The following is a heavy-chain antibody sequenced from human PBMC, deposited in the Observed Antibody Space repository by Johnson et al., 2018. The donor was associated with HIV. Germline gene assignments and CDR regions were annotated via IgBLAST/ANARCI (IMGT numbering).Heavy chain of an antibody. CDR2: ISGSGGSA. CDR3: ARVFYYDSNDGFDI. V-gene: IGHV3-23*04. Sequence: EVQLVESGGGVVRPGGSLRLSCAASGFTFDDYGMSWVRQAPGKGLEWVSGISGSGGSADYADAVKGRFTISRDNSKNTLYLQMNSLRTEDTAVYYCARVFYYDSNDGFDIWGQGTRVTVSS. D-gene: IGHD3-22*01. J-gene: IGHJ3*02. CDR1: GFTFDDYG.